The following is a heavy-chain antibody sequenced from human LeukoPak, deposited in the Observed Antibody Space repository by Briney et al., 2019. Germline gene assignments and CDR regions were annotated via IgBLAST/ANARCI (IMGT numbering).Heavy chain of an antibody. CDR3: ARGATYAYYQDY. V-gene: IGHV3-74*01. J-gene: IGHJ4*02. Sequence: GGSLRLSCADSGFTFSSHWMHWVRQAPGKGLVWVSRIKYDASSTSYADSVKGRFTITRDNAKNTLYLQMNSLRAEDTAVYYCARGATYAYYQDYWGQGTLVTVSS. CDR1: GFTFSSHW. D-gene: IGHD1-26*01. CDR2: IKYDASST.